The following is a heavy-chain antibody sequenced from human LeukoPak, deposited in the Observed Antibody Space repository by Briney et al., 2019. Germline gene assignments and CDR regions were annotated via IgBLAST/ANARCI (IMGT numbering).Heavy chain of an antibody. V-gene: IGHV3-48*01. CDR1: GFTFSSYA. CDR2: ISSSGSTI. D-gene: IGHD1-1*01. Sequence: PGGSLRLSCAASGFTFSSYAMSWVRQAPGKGLEWVSYISSSGSTIYYADSVKGRFTISRDNAKNTLYLQINTLRAEDTAVYYCARGPGGAFDFWGQGTMVTVSS. J-gene: IGHJ3*01. CDR3: ARGPGGAFDF.